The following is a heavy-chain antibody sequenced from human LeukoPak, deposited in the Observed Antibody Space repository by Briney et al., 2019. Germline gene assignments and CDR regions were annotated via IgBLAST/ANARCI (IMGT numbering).Heavy chain of an antibody. Sequence: SETLSLTCTVSGGSISSYYWSWIRQPPGKGLEWIGYIYYSGSTNYNPSLKSRVTISVDTSKNQFSLKLSSVTAADTAVYYCAREDEVGATPFCLGYWGQGTLVTVSS. CDR1: GGSISSYY. CDR3: AREDEVGATPFCLGY. D-gene: IGHD1-26*01. CDR2: IYYSGST. J-gene: IGHJ4*02. V-gene: IGHV4-59*01.